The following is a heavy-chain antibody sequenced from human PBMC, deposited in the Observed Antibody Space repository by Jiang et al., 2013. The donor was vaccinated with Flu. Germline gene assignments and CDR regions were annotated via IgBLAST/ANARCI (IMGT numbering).Heavy chain of an antibody. Sequence: SGAEVKKPGASVKVSCKASGYTFTSYGISWVRQAPGQGLEWMGWISAYNGNTNYAQKLQGRVTMTTDTSTSTAYMELRSLRSDDTAVYYCARDLKVQSRYSSGWSGYWGQGTLVTVSS. J-gene: IGHJ4*02. CDR2: ISAYNGNT. D-gene: IGHD6-19*01. CDR1: GYTFTSYG. CDR3: ARDLKVQSRYSSGWSGY. V-gene: IGHV1-18*01.